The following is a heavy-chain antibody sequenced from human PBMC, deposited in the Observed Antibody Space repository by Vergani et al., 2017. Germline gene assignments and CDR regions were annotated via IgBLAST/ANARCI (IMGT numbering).Heavy chain of an antibody. CDR3: ARVNTETNGHLYYYYYMDV. J-gene: IGHJ6*03. CDR2: IDHTGRP. Sequence: QVQLQQWGGGLLKPSETLSLTCVVNGGSFTSYHWTWIRQSPGEGQEWVGDIDHTGRPAYNPSLKSRLTMSVDNSRNQFSLTLNSVTATDTAIYFCARVNTETNGHLYYYYYMDVWGQGTAVTVS. V-gene: IGHV4-34*01. D-gene: IGHD4-11*01. CDR1: GGSFTSYH.